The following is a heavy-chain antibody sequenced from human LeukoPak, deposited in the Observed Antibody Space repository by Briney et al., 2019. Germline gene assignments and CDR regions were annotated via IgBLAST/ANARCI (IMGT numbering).Heavy chain of an antibody. CDR3: ARGRYCSSTSCYGSYYYYYGMDV. Sequence: SETLSLTCAVYGGSFSGYYWSWIRQPPGKGLEWIGEINHSGSTNYNLSLKSRVTISVDTSKNQFSLKLSSVTAADTAVYYCARGRYCSSTSCYGSYYYYYGMDVWGKGTTVTVSS. D-gene: IGHD2-2*01. J-gene: IGHJ6*04. CDR1: GGSFSGYY. V-gene: IGHV4-34*01. CDR2: INHSGST.